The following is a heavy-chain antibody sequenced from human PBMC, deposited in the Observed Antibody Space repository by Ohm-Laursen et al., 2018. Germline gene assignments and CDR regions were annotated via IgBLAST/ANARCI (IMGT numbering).Heavy chain of an antibody. CDR3: AKDISVTVVRGVIINATTALDY. V-gene: IGHV3-9*01. CDR2: ISWNSVII. J-gene: IGHJ4*02. CDR1: GFTFDDYA. D-gene: IGHD3-10*01. Sequence: SLRLSCSASGFTFDDYAMHWVRQAPGKGLEWVSGISWNSVIIGYADSVKGRFTISRDNAKNSLYLQMNSLRAEDTALYYCAKDISVTVVRGVIINATTALDYWGQGTLVTVSS.